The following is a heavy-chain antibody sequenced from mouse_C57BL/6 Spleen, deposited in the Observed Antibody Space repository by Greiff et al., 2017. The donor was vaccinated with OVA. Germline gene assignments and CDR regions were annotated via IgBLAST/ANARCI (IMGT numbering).Heavy chain of an antibody. CDR2: INPSSGYT. D-gene: IGHD3-2*02. Sequence: QVHVKQSGAELAKPGASVKLSCKASGYTFTSYWMHWVKQRPGQGLEWIGYINPSSGYTKYNQKFKDKATLTADKSSSTAYMQLSSLTYEDSAVYYCARCSSGQYYFDYWGQGTTLTVSS. V-gene: IGHV1-7*01. CDR3: ARCSSGQYYFDY. J-gene: IGHJ2*01. CDR1: GYTFTSYW.